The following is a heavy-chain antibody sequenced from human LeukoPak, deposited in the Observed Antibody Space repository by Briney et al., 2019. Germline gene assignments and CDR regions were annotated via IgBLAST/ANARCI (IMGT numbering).Heavy chain of an antibody. Sequence: ASVKVSCKTSGFTFTSYYINWVRQAPGQGLEWMGLINPSSGSTTYARKFQGRVTMTSDTSASTLDMELSSLRFDDTAVYYCARDPAGLWLEAPYRGNWFDHWGQGTLVTVSS. J-gene: IGHJ5*02. CDR3: ARDPAGLWLEAPYRGNWFDH. CDR1: GFTFTSYY. CDR2: INPSSGST. V-gene: IGHV1-46*01. D-gene: IGHD6-19*01.